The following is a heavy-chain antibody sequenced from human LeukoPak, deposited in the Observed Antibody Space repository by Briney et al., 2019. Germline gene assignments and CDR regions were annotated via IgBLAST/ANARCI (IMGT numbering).Heavy chain of an antibody. CDR1: GFSFSSYE. Sequence: GGSLRLSCAASGFSFSSYEMNWVRQAPGKGLEWISYISSPGSTIYYADSVKGRFTISRDNAKNSLSLQMNSLRAEDTAVYYCARGRVWVTVVTPPPFDYWGQGALVTVSS. V-gene: IGHV3-48*03. J-gene: IGHJ4*02. CDR3: ARGRVWVTVVTPPPFDY. CDR2: ISSPGSTI. D-gene: IGHD4-23*01.